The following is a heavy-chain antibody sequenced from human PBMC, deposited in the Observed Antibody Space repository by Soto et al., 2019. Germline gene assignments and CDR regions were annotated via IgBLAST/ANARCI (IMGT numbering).Heavy chain of an antibody. CDR1: GFTFSSYS. CDR2: ISSSSSYI. V-gene: IGHV3-21*01. CDR3: ARVSSSGITTVTTPPFDY. J-gene: IGHJ4*02. D-gene: IGHD4-4*01. Sequence: GGSLRLSCAASGFTFSSYSMNWVRQAPGKGLEWVSSISSSSSYIYYADSVKGRFTISRDNAKNSLYLQMNSLRAEDTAVYYCARVSSSGITTVTTPPFDYGGREPLATLP.